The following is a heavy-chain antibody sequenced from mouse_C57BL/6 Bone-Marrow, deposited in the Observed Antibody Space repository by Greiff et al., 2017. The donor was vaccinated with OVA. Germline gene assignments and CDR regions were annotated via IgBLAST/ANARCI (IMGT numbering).Heavy chain of an antibody. CDR1: GFSFTSYG. CDR2: IWSGGST. J-gene: IGHJ3*01. V-gene: IGHV2-2*01. Sequence: QVQLKESGPGLVQPSQSLSITCTVSGFSFTSYGVHWVRQSPGKGLEWLGVIWSGGSTDYNAAFISRLSISKDNSKSQVFFKMNILQADDTAIYYCAIPYYYGSSYVAYWGQGTLVTVSA. CDR3: AIPYYYGSSYVAY. D-gene: IGHD1-1*01.